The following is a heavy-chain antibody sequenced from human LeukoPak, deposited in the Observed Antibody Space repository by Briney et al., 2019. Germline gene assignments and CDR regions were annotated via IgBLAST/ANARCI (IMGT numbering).Heavy chain of an antibody. V-gene: IGHV3-11*01. D-gene: IGHD2-2*01. CDR1: GFIFSDYY. CDR2: ISISGNTI. J-gene: IGHJ6*04. CDR3: ARDCTSSTSCPEMDV. Sequence: GGSLRLSCAASGFIFSDYYMSWIRQAPGKGLEWISYISISGNTIYYADSVKGRFTISRDNAKSSLFLQMNSLRAEDTAVYYCARDCTSSTSCPEMDVWGKGTTVTVSS.